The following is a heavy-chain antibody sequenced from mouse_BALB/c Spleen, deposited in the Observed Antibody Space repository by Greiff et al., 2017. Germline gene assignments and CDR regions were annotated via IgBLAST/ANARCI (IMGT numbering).Heavy chain of an antibody. Sequence: QVHVKQSGPGLVAPSQSLSITCTVSGFSLTSYGVHWVRQPPGKGLEWLGVIWAGGSTNYNSALMSRLSISKDNSKSQVFLKMNSLQTDDTAMYYCARVLWGAMDYWGQGTSVTVSS. V-gene: IGHV2-9*02. CDR3: ARVLWGAMDY. CDR2: IWAGGST. D-gene: IGHD1-1*02. CDR1: GFSLTSYG. J-gene: IGHJ4*01.